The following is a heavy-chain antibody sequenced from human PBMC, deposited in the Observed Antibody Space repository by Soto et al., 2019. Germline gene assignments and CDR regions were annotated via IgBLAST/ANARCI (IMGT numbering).Heavy chain of an antibody. V-gene: IGHV4-34*01. CDR1: GGSFSGYY. J-gene: IGHJ6*02. CDR3: ARGVLAAPTGYYYYGMDV. D-gene: IGHD6-6*01. CDR2: INHSGST. Sequence: SETLSLTCAVYGGSFSGYYWSWIRQPPGKGLEWIGEINHSGSTNYNPSLKSRVTISVDTSKNQFSLKLSSVTAADTAVYYCARGVLAAPTGYYYYGMDVWGQGTTVTVSS.